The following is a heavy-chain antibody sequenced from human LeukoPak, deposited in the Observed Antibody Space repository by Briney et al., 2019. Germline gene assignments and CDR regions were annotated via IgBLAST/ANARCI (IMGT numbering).Heavy chain of an antibody. CDR1: GVSFGSYD. J-gene: IGHJ6*03. Sequence: GVSRRRSCASSGVSFGSYDSSWVRQATGKSLKWVSAIGTAVDTYYPGSVKGRFTISRENAKNSLYLQMNSLRAGDTAVYYCARGSSRSGSYARIVGYYYYYMDVWGKGTTVTVPS. V-gene: IGHV3-13*01. CDR2: IGTAVDT. CDR3: ARGSSRSGSYARIVGYYYYYMDV. D-gene: IGHD3-10*01.